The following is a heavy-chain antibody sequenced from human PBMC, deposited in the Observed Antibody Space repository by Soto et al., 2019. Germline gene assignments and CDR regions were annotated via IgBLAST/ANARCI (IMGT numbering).Heavy chain of an antibody. V-gene: IGHV4-59*01. J-gene: IGHJ4*01. CDR2: IYYSGST. CDR1: GGSFSGYY. Sequence: SETLSLTCDVYGGSFSGYYWTWIRQPPGKGLEWIGYIYYSGSTNYSPSLKSRVTIAIDTSKNQFSLKLNSVTAADTAVYYCAKGNGWYYYWGQGTLVTVSS. CDR3: AKGNGWYYY. D-gene: IGHD6-19*01.